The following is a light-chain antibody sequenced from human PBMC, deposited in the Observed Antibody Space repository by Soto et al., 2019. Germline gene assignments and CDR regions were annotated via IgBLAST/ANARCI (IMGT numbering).Light chain of an antibody. J-gene: IGLJ3*02. CDR2: LEGSGSY. Sequence: QAVVTQSSSASASLGSSVKLTCTLSSGHSSYIIAWHQQQPGKAPRYLMKLEGSGSYNKGSGVPDRFSGSSSGADRYLTISNLQFEDEADYYCETWDSNTRVFGGETKLTVL. CDR1: SGHSSYI. V-gene: IGLV4-60*02. CDR3: ETWDSNTRV.